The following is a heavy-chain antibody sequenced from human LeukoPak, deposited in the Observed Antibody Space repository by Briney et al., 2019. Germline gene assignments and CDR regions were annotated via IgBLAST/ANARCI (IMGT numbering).Heavy chain of an antibody. Sequence: GGSLRLSCAASGFTVSSNYMSWVRQAPGKGLEGVSVIYSGGSTYYADSVKGRFTISRDNSKNTLYLQMNSLRAEDMAVYYCARDRVVGATPPYYYYGMDVWGQGTTVSVSS. CDR1: GFTVSSNY. V-gene: IGHV3-66*01. J-gene: IGHJ6*02. CDR3: ARDRVVGATPPYYYYGMDV. D-gene: IGHD1-26*01. CDR2: IYSGGST.